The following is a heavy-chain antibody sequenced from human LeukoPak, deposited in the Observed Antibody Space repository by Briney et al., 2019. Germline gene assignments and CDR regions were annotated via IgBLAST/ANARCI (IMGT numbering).Heavy chain of an antibody. CDR2: INPNSGGT. J-gene: IGHJ4*02. CDR3: ARESAIAAALDY. Sequence: ASVKVSCKASGYTFTGYYMHWVRQVPGQGLEWMGWINPNSGGTNYAQKFQGRVTMTRDTSISTAYMELSRLRSDDTAVYYCARESAIAAALDYWGRGTLVTVSS. CDR1: GYTFTGYY. D-gene: IGHD6-13*01. V-gene: IGHV1-2*02.